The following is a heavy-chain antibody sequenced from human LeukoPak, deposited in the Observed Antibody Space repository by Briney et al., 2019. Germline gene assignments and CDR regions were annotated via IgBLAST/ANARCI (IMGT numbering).Heavy chain of an antibody. Sequence: GGSLRLSCAASGFSFSDAMMSWVRQAPGKGLEWVGRMKSKTDRGTTDYAARVKGRFIVSRDDSKNTLYLQMNSLKTEDTAVYYCAREGALAGILDFWGQGALVTVSS. J-gene: IGHJ4*02. CDR3: AREGALAGILDF. V-gene: IGHV3-15*01. CDR1: GFSFSDAM. CDR2: MKSKTDRGTT. D-gene: IGHD6-19*01.